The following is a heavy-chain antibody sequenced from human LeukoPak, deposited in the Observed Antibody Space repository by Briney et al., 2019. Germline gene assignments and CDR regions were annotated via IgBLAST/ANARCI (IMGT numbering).Heavy chain of an antibody. CDR1: GFTLSSHW. V-gene: IGHV3-43*02. CDR2: ISGDGGST. Sequence: PGGSLRLSCTASGFTLSSHWVHWVRQAPGKGLVWVSLISGDGGSTYYADSVKGRFTISRDNSKNSLYLQMNSLRTEDTALYYCAKAQIRFLEWLHPTSFDYWGQGTLVTVSS. J-gene: IGHJ4*02. CDR3: AKAQIRFLEWLHPTSFDY. D-gene: IGHD3-3*01.